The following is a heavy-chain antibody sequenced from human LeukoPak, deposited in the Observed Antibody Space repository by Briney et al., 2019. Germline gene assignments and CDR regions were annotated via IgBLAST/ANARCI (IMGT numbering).Heavy chain of an antibody. CDR2: MNPNSGNT. CDR3: ARDNSSSCREN. CDR1: GYTFTSYD. V-gene: IGHV1-8*01. J-gene: IGHJ4*02. D-gene: IGHD6-13*01. Sequence: AASVKVSCKASGYTFTSYDTNWVRQATGQGLEWMGWMNPNSGNTGYAQKFQGRVTMTRNTSISTAYMELRSLRSDDTAVYYCARDNSSSCRENWGQGTLVTVSS.